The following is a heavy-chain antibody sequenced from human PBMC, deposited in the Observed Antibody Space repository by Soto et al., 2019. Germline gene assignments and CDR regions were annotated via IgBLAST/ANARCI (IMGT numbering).Heavy chain of an antibody. Sequence: SETLSLTCTVSGGSISSYYWSWIRQPPGKGLEWIGYIYYSGSTNYNPSLKSRVNISVDTSKNQFSLKLSSVTAADTAVYYCARAGGLGAVAVDYWGQGTLVTVSS. CDR2: IYYSGST. D-gene: IGHD6-19*01. J-gene: IGHJ4*02. CDR1: GGSISSYY. CDR3: ARAGGLGAVAVDY. V-gene: IGHV4-59*01.